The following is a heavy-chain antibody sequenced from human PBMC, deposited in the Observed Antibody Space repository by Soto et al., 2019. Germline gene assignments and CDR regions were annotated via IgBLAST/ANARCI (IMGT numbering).Heavy chain of an antibody. CDR2: IVVGSGNR. J-gene: IGHJ6*02. CDR1: GFTFTSSA. CDR3: AADKLLWFGELLPSYYYGMDV. D-gene: IGHD3-10*01. Sequence: QMQLVQSGPEVKKPGTSVKVSCKASGFTFTSSAVQWVRQARGQRLEWIGWIVVGSGNRNYAQKFQERVTITRDMSSSTAYMELSSMRSEHTAVYYCAADKLLWFGELLPSYYYGMDVWGQGTTVTVS. V-gene: IGHV1-58*01.